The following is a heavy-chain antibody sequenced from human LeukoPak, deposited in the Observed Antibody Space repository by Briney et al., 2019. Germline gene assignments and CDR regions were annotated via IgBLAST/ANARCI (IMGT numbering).Heavy chain of an antibody. V-gene: IGHV4-39*01. J-gene: IGHJ3*02. D-gene: IGHD3-22*01. Sequence: PSETLSLTCTVSGGSITTNRYYWGWIRQPPGKGLEFIGCIYNSGTTYYNPSLRSRVTISVDTSKNEFSLNLDSVTAADTAVYYCATRQYYYHSSGYYALDAFDIWGQGSMVTVSS. CDR3: ATRQYYYHSSGYYALDAFDI. CDR2: IYNSGTT. CDR1: GGSITTNRYY.